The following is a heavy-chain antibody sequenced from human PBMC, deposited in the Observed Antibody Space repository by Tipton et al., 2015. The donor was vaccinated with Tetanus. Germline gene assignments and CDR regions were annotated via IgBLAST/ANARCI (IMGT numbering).Heavy chain of an antibody. Sequence: GSLRLSCAASGFSFNVYSMSWVRQAPGQGLEWVANIKEDGNEQYYVDSVKGRLTISRDNAKNSLLLQMDGLRGDDTAVYYCAREGQWLGSDAFDVWGRGTTVTVSS. CDR1: GFSFNVYS. V-gene: IGHV3-7*01. J-gene: IGHJ3*01. CDR2: IKEDGNEQ. CDR3: AREGQWLGSDAFDV. D-gene: IGHD6-19*01.